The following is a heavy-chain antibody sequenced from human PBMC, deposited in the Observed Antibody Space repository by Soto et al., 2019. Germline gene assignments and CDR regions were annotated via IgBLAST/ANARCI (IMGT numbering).Heavy chain of an antibody. V-gene: IGHV3-74*01. CDR2: INSDGSST. D-gene: IGHD1-26*01. J-gene: IGHJ3*02. CDR1: GFTFSRYW. CDR3: ARGRGGSYYSHAFDI. Sequence: GSLRLSCAASGFTFSRYWMHWVRQAPGKGLVWVSRINSDGSSTYYADSVKGRFTISRDNAKNTLYLQMNSLRAEDTAVYYCARGRGGSYYSHAFDIWGQGTMVTVS.